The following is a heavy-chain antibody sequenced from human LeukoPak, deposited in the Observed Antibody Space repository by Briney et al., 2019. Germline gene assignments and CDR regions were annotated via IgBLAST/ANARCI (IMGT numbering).Heavy chain of an antibody. CDR2: THYSGST. CDR3: ARAYSSSWCDAFDI. V-gene: IGHV4-59*08. CDR1: GGSISSYY. J-gene: IGHJ3*02. Sequence: PSETLSLTCTVSGGSISSYYWSWIRQPPGKGLEWIGYTHYSGSTNYKPSLKSRITISVDTSKNQFSLRLTSVTAADTAVYYCARAYSSSWCDAFDIWGQGTMVTVSS. D-gene: IGHD6-13*01.